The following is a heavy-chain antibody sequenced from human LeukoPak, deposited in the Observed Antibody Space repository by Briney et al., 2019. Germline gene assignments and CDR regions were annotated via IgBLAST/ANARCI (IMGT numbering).Heavy chain of an antibody. Sequence: GESLKISCKGSGYSFTSYWTGWVRQMPGKGLEWMGIIYPGDSDTRYSPSCQGQVTISADKSISTAYLQWSSLKASDTAMYYCARHQIRVSYYYYMDVWGKGTTVTVSS. CDR2: IYPGDSDT. CDR3: ARHQIRVSYYYYMDV. V-gene: IGHV5-51*01. CDR1: GYSFTSYW. J-gene: IGHJ6*03.